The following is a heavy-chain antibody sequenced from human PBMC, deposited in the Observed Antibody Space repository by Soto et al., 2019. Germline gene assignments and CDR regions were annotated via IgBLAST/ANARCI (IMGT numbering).Heavy chain of an antibody. CDR2: ISYDGSHE. CDR3: AKDPKLCTIGSHFLDNWFDP. D-gene: IGHD2-8*01. Sequence: QVQLVESGGGVVQPGRSLRLSCAASGFTFSNYGMHWVRQTPGKGLEWVAVISYDGSHEFYTDSVKGRFTISRDNSKNTLDLQMNSLTTEDPAMYYCAKDPKLCTIGSHFLDNWFDPRGQGTLVTVSS. J-gene: IGHJ5*02. CDR1: GFTFSNYG. V-gene: IGHV3-30*18.